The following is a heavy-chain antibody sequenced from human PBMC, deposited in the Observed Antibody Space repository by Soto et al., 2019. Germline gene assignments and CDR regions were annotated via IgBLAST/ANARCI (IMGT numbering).Heavy chain of an antibody. CDR1: GFTFSTVA. J-gene: IGHJ4*02. D-gene: IGHD2-15*01. CDR2: ISDNCGNT. Sequence: PGGSLRLSCVASGFTFSTVAMTWVRQAPGKGLEWVSSISDNCGNTDYADSVRGRFTLSRDNSKNTLYLQMNHLKAEDTALYYCAKLCLKPRSFDYWGQGARVTVSS. V-gene: IGHV3-23*01. CDR3: AKLCLKPRSFDY.